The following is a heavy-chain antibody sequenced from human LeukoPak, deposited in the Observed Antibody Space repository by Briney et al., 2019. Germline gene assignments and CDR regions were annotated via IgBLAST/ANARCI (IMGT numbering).Heavy chain of an antibody. D-gene: IGHD2-2*01. J-gene: IGHJ4*02. CDR2: INGRGDDT. CDR1: SGFA. V-gene: IGHV3-23*01. Sequence: PGESLRLSCAAFSGFAMSWVRQAPGKGLEWVSAINGRGDDTYYPDSVKGRFTISRDNSNNTLSLQINSLGAEDAAVYYCAKGHRSSSSFFDSWGQGILVTVSS. CDR3: AKGHRSSSSFFDS.